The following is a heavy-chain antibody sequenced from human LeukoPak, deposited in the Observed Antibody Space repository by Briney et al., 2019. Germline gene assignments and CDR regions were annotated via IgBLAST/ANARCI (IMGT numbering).Heavy chain of an antibody. CDR1: GGSFSGYY. V-gene: IGHV4-34*01. J-gene: IGHJ4*02. D-gene: IGHD4-17*01. CDR3: ARRLRQKDFDY. CDR2: INHSGST. Sequence: SETLSLTCVVYGGSFSGYYWSWIRQPPGKGLEWIGEINHSGSTNYNPSLKSRVTISVDTSKNQFSLKLSSVTAADTAVYYCARRLRQKDFDYWGQGTLVTVSS.